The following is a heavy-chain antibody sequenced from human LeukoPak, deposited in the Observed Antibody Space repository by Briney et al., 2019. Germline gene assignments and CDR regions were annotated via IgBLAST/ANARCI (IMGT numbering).Heavy chain of an antibody. V-gene: IGHV3-9*01. CDR1: GFTFDDYA. D-gene: IGHD4-17*01. J-gene: IGHJ6*02. CDR3: AKDISGGDYADCYYYYGMDV. Sequence: PGGSLRLSCAASGFTFDDYAMHWVRQAPGKGLEWVSGISWNSGSIGYADSVKGRFTISRDNAKNSLYLQMNSLRAEDTALYYCAKDISGGDYADCYYYYGMDVWGQGTTVTVSS. CDR2: ISWNSGSI.